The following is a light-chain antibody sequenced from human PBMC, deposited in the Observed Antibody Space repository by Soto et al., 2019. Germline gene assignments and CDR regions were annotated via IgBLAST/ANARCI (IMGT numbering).Light chain of an antibody. CDR2: DAS. J-gene: IGKJ1*01. Sequence: DIQMTQSPTTLSASVGDRVTITCRASQSISRGLAWHQQKPGEAPKLLIYDASTLVSGVPSRFSGSGSGTEFTLTISRLQPDDFEYCFCHSNNPCTFGKGTKVEIK. CDR1: QSISRG. CDR3: HSNNPCT. V-gene: IGKV1-5*01.